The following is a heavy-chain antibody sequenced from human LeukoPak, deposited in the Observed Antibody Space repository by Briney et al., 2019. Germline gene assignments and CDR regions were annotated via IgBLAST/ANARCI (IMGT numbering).Heavy chain of an antibody. J-gene: IGHJ4*02. CDR1: GYSFTSYW. V-gene: IGHV5-51*01. Sequence: RLGESLKISCKGSGYSFTSYWIGWVRQMPGKGLEWMGIIYPGDSDTRYSPSFQGRVTISADKSISTAYLQWSSLKASDTAMYYCARQVRIAVAPDYWGQGTLVTVSS. CDR3: ARQVRIAVAPDY. D-gene: IGHD6-19*01. CDR2: IYPGDSDT.